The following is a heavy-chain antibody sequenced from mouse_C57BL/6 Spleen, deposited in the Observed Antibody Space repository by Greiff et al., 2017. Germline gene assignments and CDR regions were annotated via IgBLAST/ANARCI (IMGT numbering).Heavy chain of an antibody. CDR1: GFSLTSYG. D-gene: IGHD2-4*01. CDR3: AKKGYDYDGGHYYAMDY. CDR2: IWRGGST. J-gene: IGHJ4*01. Sequence: VQLQESGPGLVQPSQSLSITCTVSGFSLTSYGVHWVRQSPGKGLEWLGVIWRGGSTDYNAAFMSRLSITKDNSKSQVFFKMNSLQADDTAIYYCAKKGYDYDGGHYYAMDYWGQGTSVTVSS. V-gene: IGHV2-5*01.